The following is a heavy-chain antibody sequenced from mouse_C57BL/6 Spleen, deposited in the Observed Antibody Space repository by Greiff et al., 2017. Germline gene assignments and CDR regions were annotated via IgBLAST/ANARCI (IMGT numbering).Heavy chain of an antibody. J-gene: IGHJ4*01. D-gene: IGHD3-2*02. Sequence: VQLQQSGAELVKPGASVKLSCKASGYNFTEYPIHWVKQRSGQGLEWIGWFYPGSGSINYNEKFKDKATLTADKASSTVYIELSRLTSDYSAVYFGAIHGQGLLRDYAMDYWGQGTSVTVAS. CDR2: FYPGSGSI. V-gene: IGHV1-62-2*01. CDR3: AIHGQGLLRDYAMDY. CDR1: GYNFTEYP.